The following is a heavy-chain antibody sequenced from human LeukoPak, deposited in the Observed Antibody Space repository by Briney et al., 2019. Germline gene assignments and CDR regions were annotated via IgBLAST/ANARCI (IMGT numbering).Heavy chain of an antibody. J-gene: IGHJ4*02. CDR3: AKLAYGSGSYEPFDY. CDR2: ISGSGGRT. Sequence: GGSLRLSCAPSGFTFSSYSMNWVRQAPGKGLEWVSAISGSGGRTYYADSVKGRFTLSRKNSKNALFLQMDGLRAEETGVYYCAKLAYGSGSYEPFDYWGQGTLVTVCS. D-gene: IGHD3-10*01. V-gene: IGHV3-23*01. CDR1: GFTFSSYS.